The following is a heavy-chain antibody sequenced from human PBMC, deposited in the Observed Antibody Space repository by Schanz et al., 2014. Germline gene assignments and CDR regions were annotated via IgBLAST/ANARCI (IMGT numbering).Heavy chain of an antibody. Sequence: QLQLVQSGAEVKKPGSSVKVSCKLSGGTFSSYTISWMRQAPGQGLEWMGKIIPVLNIATYAQRFQGRLTITADKSTSTAYMELSSLRSEDTAMYYCARGRGCTGGSCYSWFDLWGQGTLVTVAS. V-gene: IGHV1-69*02. CDR2: IIPVLNIA. D-gene: IGHD2-15*01. CDR1: GGTFSSYT. CDR3: ARGRGCTGGSCYSWFDL. J-gene: IGHJ5*02.